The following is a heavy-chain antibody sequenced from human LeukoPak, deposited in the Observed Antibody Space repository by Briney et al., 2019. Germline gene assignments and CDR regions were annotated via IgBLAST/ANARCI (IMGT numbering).Heavy chain of an antibody. CDR3: AKPGPATTNSYGMDV. J-gene: IGHJ6*02. D-gene: IGHD1-26*01. CDR1: GFTFSSYS. Sequence: GGSLRLSCAASGFTFSSYSMNWVRQAPGKGLEWVSSISSSSSTIFYADSLKGRFTISRDNAKNSLYLQMNSLRAGDTAVYYCAKPGPATTNSYGMDVWGQGTTATVSS. V-gene: IGHV3-21*01. CDR2: ISSSSSTI.